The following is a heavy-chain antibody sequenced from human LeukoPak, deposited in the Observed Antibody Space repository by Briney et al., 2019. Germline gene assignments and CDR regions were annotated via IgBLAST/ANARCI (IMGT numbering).Heavy chain of an antibody. CDR1: GFTFSNAW. V-gene: IGHV3-15*01. D-gene: IGHD2-2*01. CDR2: IKGKTDGGTT. J-gene: IGHJ4*02. CDR3: TTDLVFVVVPAAVGRDY. Sequence: GGSLRLSCAASGFTFSNAWMSWVRQAPGKGLEWVGRIKGKTDGGTTDYAAPVKGRFTISRDDSKNTLYLQMNSLKTEDTAVYYCTTDLVFVVVPAAVGRDYWGQGTLVTVSS.